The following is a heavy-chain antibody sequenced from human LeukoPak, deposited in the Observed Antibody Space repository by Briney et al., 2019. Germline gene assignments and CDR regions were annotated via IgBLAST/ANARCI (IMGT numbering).Heavy chain of an antibody. V-gene: IGHV3-7*01. Sequence: GGCLRLSCAASGFTFSSYSMNWVRQAPGRGLEWVTNINHDATEKYYVDSVKGRFTISRDNAKKSLYLQMNRLRADDTAVYHCARVRSAAAGPLDYWGQGTLVTVSS. CDR2: INHDATEK. D-gene: IGHD6-13*01. CDR3: ARVRSAAAGPLDY. CDR1: GFTFSSYS. J-gene: IGHJ4*02.